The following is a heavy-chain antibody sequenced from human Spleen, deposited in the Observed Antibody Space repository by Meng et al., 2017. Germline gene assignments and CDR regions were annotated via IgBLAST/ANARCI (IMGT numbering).Heavy chain of an antibody. CDR2: INPITGDT. V-gene: IGHV1-2*02. J-gene: IGHJ3*02. Sequence: ASVKVSCKASGYSFTGYYLHWVRQAPGQGLEWMGWINPITGDTRYGQRFLGRVTMTRDTSISTAFMALSSLTSDDTAVYYCARANPPSYSGSVGGGFDIWGQGTMVTVSS. CDR1: GYSFTGYY. CDR3: ARANPPSYSGSVGGGFDI. D-gene: IGHD1-26*01.